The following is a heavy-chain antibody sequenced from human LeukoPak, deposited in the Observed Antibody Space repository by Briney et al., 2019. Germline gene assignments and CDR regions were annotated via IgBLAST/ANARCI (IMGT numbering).Heavy chain of an antibody. Sequence: SVKVSCKASGGTFSSYAISWVRQAPGQGLEWMGGIIPIFGTANYAQKFQGRVTITADESTSTAYMELSSLRSEDTAVYYCAIKDGDSGSGSQYFQHWGQGTLVTVSS. J-gene: IGHJ1*01. CDR3: AIKDGDSGSGSQYFQH. V-gene: IGHV1-69*13. CDR1: GGTFSSYA. D-gene: IGHD3-10*01. CDR2: IIPIFGTA.